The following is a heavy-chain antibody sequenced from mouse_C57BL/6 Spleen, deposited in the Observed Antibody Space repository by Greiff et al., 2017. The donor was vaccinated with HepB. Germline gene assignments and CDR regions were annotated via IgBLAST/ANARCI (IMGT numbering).Heavy chain of an antibody. CDR2: IHPNSGST. CDR1: GYTFTSYW. Sequence: QVQLQQPGAELVKPGASVKLSCKASGYTFTSYWMHWVKQRPGHGLEWIGMIHPNSGSTNYNEKFKSKATLTVDTSSSTAYMQLSSLTSEDSAVYYGERRGTTVEGPYGHMDYWGKGPSVTVSS. D-gene: IGHD1-1*01. J-gene: IGHJ4*01. CDR3: ERRGTTVEGPYGHMDY. V-gene: IGHV1-64*01.